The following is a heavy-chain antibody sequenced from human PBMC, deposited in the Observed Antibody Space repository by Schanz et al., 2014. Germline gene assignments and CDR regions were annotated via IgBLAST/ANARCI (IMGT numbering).Heavy chain of an antibody. Sequence: EVQLVESGGGVVRPGGSLRLSCAASGFSFSSYTMSWVRQAPGKGLDWVSAISGSGSSTYYADSVKGRFTISRDNSKNTVYLQMNSLRSDDAAVYYCARAQGVIRLYYGVDVWGQGTLVTVSS. J-gene: IGHJ6*02. CDR2: ISGSGSST. CDR3: ARAQGVIRLYYGVDV. CDR1: GFSFSSYT. V-gene: IGHV3-23*04. D-gene: IGHD3-10*01.